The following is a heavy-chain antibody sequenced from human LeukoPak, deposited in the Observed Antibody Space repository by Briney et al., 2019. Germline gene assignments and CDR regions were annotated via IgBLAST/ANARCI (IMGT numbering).Heavy chain of an antibody. CDR3: ASDLGLAAMVTGYFDY. CDR2: IKQDGSEK. CDR1: GFTFSNAW. D-gene: IGHD5-18*01. Sequence: PGGSLRLSCTASGFTFSNAWMNWVRQAPGKGLEWVANIKQDGSEKYYVDSVKGRFTISRDNAKNSLYLQMNSLRAEDTAVYYCASDLGLAAMVTGYFDYWGQGTLVTVSS. V-gene: IGHV3-7*03. J-gene: IGHJ4*02.